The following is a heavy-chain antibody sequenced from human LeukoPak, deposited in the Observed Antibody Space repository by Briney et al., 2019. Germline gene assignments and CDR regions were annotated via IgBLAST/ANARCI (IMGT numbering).Heavy chain of an antibody. CDR2: IRSKAYGGTT. V-gene: IGHV3-49*03. CDR1: GFTFGDYA. D-gene: IGHD6-19*01. CDR3: TRAGYSSGWSF. Sequence: GGSLRLSCTASGFTFGDYAMSWFRQAPGKGLEWVGFIRSKAYGGTTEYAASVKGRFTISRDDSKGIAYLQMNSLKTEDTAVYYCTRAGYSSGWSFWGQGTLVTVSS. J-gene: IGHJ4*02.